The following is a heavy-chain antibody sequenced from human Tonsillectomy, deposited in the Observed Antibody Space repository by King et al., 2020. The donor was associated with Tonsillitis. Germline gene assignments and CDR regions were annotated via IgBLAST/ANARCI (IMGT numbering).Heavy chain of an antibody. CDR3: AYGALTTYRKDFFDI. CDR2: IYSNGLT. D-gene: IGHD2/OR15-2a*01. V-gene: IGHV4-4*07. Sequence: VQLQESGPGLVKPSETLSLTCTVSGDSITSYYWSWIRQPAGKGLEWIGLIYSNGLTMYNPSLKSRVTMSVDTSRNQFSLKLSSVTAADSAGYYCAYGALTTYRKDFFDIWGQGTTVTVSS. CDR1: GDSITSYY. J-gene: IGHJ3*02.